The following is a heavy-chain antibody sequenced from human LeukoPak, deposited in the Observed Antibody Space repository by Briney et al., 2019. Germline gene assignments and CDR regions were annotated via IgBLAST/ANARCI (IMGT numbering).Heavy chain of an antibody. D-gene: IGHD3-22*01. J-gene: IGHJ4*02. V-gene: IGHV4-38-2*02. CDR3: ARGESYDSSLVADY. CDR1: GYSISSGYY. Sequence: PSETLSLTCTVSGYSISSGYYWGWIWPPPGKGLEWIGSIYHSGSTYYNPSLKSRVAISVDTSKNQFSLKLSSVTAAGTAVYYCARGESYDSSLVADYWGQGTLVTVSS. CDR2: IYHSGST.